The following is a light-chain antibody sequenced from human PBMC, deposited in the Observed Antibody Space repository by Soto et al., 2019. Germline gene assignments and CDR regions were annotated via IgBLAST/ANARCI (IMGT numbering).Light chain of an antibody. Sequence: IPLTQSTSSLSASLGDRVAITCRASQAINNYLAWYQQKPGKFPKLLIYAASTLHPGVPSRFSGSGSGTDFTLTISSLQPEDVATYYCQKYNSAPLTFGPGTRLEI. V-gene: IGKV1-27*01. CDR2: AAS. CDR3: QKYNSAPLT. CDR1: QAINNY. J-gene: IGKJ5*01.